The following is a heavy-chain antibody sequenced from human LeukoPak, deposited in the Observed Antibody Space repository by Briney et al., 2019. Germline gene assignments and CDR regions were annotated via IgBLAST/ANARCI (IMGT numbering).Heavy chain of an antibody. V-gene: IGHV3-23*01. CDR3: AKQRGYYYDSSGYPNWFDP. Sequence: GGSLRLSCAASGFTFTSYGMSWVRQAPGKGLEWVSAITGSGGSTYYAGSVKGRFTISRDNSKNTLYLQMNSLRADDTAVYYCAKQRGYYYDSSGYPNWFDPWGPGTLVTVSS. CDR1: GFTFTSYG. D-gene: IGHD3-22*01. CDR2: ITGSGGST. J-gene: IGHJ5*02.